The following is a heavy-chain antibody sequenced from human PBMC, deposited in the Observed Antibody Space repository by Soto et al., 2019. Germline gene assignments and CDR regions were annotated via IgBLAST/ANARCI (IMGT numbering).Heavy chain of an antibody. V-gene: IGHV3-21*01. CDR2: ISSSSSYI. Sequence: GGSLRLSCAASGFTFSSYSMNWVRQAPGKGLEWVSSISSSSSYIYYADSVKGRFTISRDNAKNSLYLQMNSLRAEDTAVYYCARNVLLWFGESQPNNWFDPWGQGILVTVSS. CDR3: ARNVLLWFGESQPNNWFDP. CDR1: GFTFSSYS. J-gene: IGHJ5*02. D-gene: IGHD3-10*01.